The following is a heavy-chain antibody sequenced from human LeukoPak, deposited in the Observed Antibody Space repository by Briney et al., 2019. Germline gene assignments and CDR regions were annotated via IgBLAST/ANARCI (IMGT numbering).Heavy chain of an antibody. J-gene: IGHJ4*02. V-gene: IGHV3-30*18. Sequence: PGGSLRLSCAASGFTFSSYGMHWVRQAPGKGLEWVAVISYDGSNKYYADPVKGRFTISRDNTKNTLYLQMDSLRTEDTPVYYCANYSARRILTQMHFDYWGQGTLVTVSS. CDR1: GFTFSSYG. D-gene: IGHD3-10*01. CDR2: ISYDGSNK. CDR3: ANYSARRILTQMHFDY.